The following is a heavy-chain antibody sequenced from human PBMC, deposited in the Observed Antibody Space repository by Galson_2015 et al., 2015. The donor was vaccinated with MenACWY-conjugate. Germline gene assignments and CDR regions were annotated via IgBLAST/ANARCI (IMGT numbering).Heavy chain of an antibody. CDR2: IYPGDSDT. CDR3: ARAPMTTTYYYYYGMDV. D-gene: IGHD1-26*01. V-gene: IGHV5-51*03. Sequence: QSGAEVKKPGESLKISCKGSGYSFTSYWIGWVRQMPGKGLEWMGIIYPGDSDTTYSPSFQGQVTISADKSISTAYLQWSSLKASDTAMYYCARAPMTTTYYYYYGMDVWGQGTTVTVSS. J-gene: IGHJ6*02. CDR1: GYSFTSYW.